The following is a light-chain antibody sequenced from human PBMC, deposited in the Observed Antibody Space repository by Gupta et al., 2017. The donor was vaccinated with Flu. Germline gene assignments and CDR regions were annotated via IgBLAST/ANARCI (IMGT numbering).Light chain of an antibody. J-gene: IGLJ2*01. Sequence: GQTARSTWGGNNIGSKSVHWYQQRPGQAPVLVVHDDIDRPSGIPERFSGSNSGNTATLTISRVEAGDEADYFCQVWNSSSDLVVFGGGTKLTVL. V-gene: IGLV3-21*02. CDR2: DDI. CDR1: NIGSKS. CDR3: QVWNSSSDLVV.